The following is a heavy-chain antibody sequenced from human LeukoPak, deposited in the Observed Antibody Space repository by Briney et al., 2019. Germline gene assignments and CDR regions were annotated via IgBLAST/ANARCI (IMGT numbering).Heavy chain of an antibody. CDR1: GYTFTSYG. Sequence: SVKVSCKASGYTFTSYGISWVRQAPGQGLEWMGWISAYNGDTNYAQKLQGRVTMTTDTSTSTDYMELRSLRSDDTAVYYCARGLQENLAWLQAFSAFDIWGQGTMVTVSS. CDR2: ISAYNGDT. D-gene: IGHD6-19*01. V-gene: IGHV1-18*01. CDR3: ARGLQENLAWLQAFSAFDI. J-gene: IGHJ3*02.